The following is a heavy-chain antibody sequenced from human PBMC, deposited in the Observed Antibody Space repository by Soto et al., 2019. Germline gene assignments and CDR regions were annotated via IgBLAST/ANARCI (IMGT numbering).Heavy chain of an antibody. CDR2: SSAYNGNT. D-gene: IGHD1-7*01. V-gene: IGHV1-18*01. CDR1: GYTFTSYG. J-gene: IGHJ5*02. CDR3: ARDPYSWNYISWFDP. Sequence: QVQLVQSGAEVKKPGASVKVSCKASGYTFTSYGISCVRQAPGQGLEWMGWSSAYNGNTNYAQKLQGRVTMTTDTSTSTAYMELRSLRSDDTAVYYCARDPYSWNYISWFDPWGQGTLVTVSS.